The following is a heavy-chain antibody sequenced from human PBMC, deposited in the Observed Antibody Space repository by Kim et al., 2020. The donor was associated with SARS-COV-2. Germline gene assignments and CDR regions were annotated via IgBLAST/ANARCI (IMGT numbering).Heavy chain of an antibody. D-gene: IGHD6-13*01. CDR2: IKQDGSEK. V-gene: IGHV3-7*01. J-gene: IGHJ6*02. Sequence: GGSLRLSCAASGFTFSSYWMSWVRQAPGKGLEWVANIKQDGSEKYYVDSVKGRFTISRDNAKNSLYLQMNSLRAEDTAVYYCARKQLASYPIDYYYYYGMDVWGQGTTVTVSS. CDR1: GFTFSSYW. CDR3: ARKQLASYPIDYYYYYGMDV.